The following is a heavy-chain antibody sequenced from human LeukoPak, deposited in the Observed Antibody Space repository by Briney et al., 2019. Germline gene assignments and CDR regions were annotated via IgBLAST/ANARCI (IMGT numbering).Heavy chain of an antibody. V-gene: IGHV1-69*13. CDR3: ATPQYSSSGDYYFDY. Sequence: GASVKVSCKASGGTFSSYAIIWVRQAPGQGLEWMGGIIPIFGTANYAQKFQGRVTITADESTSTAYMELSSLRSEDTAVYYCATPQYSSSGDYYFDYWGQGTLVTVSS. CDR2: IIPIFGTA. J-gene: IGHJ4*02. D-gene: IGHD6-13*01. CDR1: GGTFSSYA.